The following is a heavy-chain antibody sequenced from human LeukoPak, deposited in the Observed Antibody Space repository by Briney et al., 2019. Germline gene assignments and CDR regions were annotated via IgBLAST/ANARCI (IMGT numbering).Heavy chain of an antibody. CDR2: MFFDGSNK. D-gene: IGHD2-15*01. Sequence: GRSLRLSCAASGFTFSSYTIHWVRQAPGKGLEWVAAMFFDGSNKYYADSVKGRFTTSRDNSKNTLYVQMNSLRTEDTAIYYCARDKIVGSPLYGMDVWGQGTTVTVSS. J-gene: IGHJ6*02. CDR3: ARDKIVGSPLYGMDV. V-gene: IGHV3-30*04. CDR1: GFTFSSYT.